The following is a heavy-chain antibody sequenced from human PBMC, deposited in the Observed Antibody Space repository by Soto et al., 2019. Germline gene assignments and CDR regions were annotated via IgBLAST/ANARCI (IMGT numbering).Heavy chain of an antibody. CDR2: IIPILGIV. Sequence: GASVKVSCKAYGYTFTGYYMHWVRQAPGQGLEWMGRIIPILGIVNYAQKFQGRVTITADKSTSTAYMELSSLRSEDTAVYYCARDTPPNDQLVLGWFDPWGQGTLVTVSS. V-gene: IGHV1-69*04. J-gene: IGHJ5*02. CDR3: ARDTPPNDQLVLGWFDP. D-gene: IGHD6-13*01. CDR1: GYTFTGYY.